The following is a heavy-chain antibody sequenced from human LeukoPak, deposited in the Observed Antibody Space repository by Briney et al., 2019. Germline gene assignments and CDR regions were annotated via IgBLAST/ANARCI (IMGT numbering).Heavy chain of an antibody. CDR1: GFTFSSYG. CDR2: IWYDGSNK. J-gene: IGHJ6*02. Sequence: PRGSLRLSCAASGFTFSSYGMHWVRQAPGKGLEWVAVIWYDGSNKYYADSVKGRFTISRDNSKNTLYLQMNSLRAEDTAVYYCGTSRVSAMINGMDVWGQGTTVIVSS. V-gene: IGHV3-33*01. CDR3: GTSRVSAMINGMDV. D-gene: IGHD5-18*01.